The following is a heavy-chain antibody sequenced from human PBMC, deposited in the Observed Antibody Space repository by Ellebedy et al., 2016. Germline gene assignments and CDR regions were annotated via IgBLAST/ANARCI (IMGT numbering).Heavy chain of an antibody. CDR1: GFTFSTYG. J-gene: IGHJ4*02. V-gene: IGHV3-33*01. CDR2: IWSDGSHQ. D-gene: IGHD4-17*01. Sequence: GGSLRLSCAASGFTFSTYGMHWVRQAPGKGLEWVAVIWSDGSHQYYADSVKGRFTISRDNFKNTLFLQMNSLRAEDTAMYYCVRSQIYGAHGVDYFDYWGQGTLVTVSS. CDR3: VRSQIYGAHGVDYFDY.